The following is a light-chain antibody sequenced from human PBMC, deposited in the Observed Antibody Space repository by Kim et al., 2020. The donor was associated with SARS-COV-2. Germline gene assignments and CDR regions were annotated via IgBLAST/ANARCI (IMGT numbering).Light chain of an antibody. CDR3: QQYDNYFS. Sequence: EIVLTQSPGTLSLSPGERATLSCRASQSVSNSYLAWYQHKPGQAPRLLIYHASTRATDIPDRFSGSGSGTDFTLTISRLEPEDFAVYYCQQYDNYFSFGSGTKVDIK. CDR2: HAS. V-gene: IGKV3-20*01. J-gene: IGKJ3*01. CDR1: QSVSNSY.